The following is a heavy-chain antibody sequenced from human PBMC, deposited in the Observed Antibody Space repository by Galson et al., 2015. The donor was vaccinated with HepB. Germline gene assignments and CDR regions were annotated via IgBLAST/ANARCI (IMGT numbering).Heavy chain of an antibody. J-gene: IGHJ4*02. CDR2: ISGGSERT. V-gene: IGHV3-23*01. CDR1: GFTFSRYA. D-gene: IGHD3-16*01. Sequence: SLRLSCAASGFTFSRYAMSWVRQAPGKGLEWVSSISGGSERTYYADSVKGRFTISRDNSDNTVYLQMYSLRAEDTAVYYCAKVAILGAIPHRFDYWGQGTLITVAS. CDR3: AKVAILGAIPHRFDY.